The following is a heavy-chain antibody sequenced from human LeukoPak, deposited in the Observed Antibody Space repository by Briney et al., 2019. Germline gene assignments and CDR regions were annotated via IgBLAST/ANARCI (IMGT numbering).Heavy chain of an antibody. D-gene: IGHD1-1*01. CDR1: GFTFSTYE. J-gene: IGHJ4*02. CDR2: ICPTGTTI. CDR3: ARKTFGTVYFDY. Sequence: GGSLRLSCAASGFTFSTYEMNWVRQAPGKGLEWVSYICPTGTTIYYAQSVKGRFTISRDNAKNSVHLHMNSLRVEDTAVYYCARKTFGTVYFDYWGQGILVTVSS. V-gene: IGHV3-48*03.